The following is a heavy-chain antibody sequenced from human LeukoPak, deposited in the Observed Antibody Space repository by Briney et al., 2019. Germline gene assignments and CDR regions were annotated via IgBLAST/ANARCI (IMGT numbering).Heavy chain of an antibody. CDR3: ARIRLATGSGSYYNDY. Sequence: GESLKISCKGSGYSFTSYWIGWVRQMPGKGLEWMGIIYPGDSDTRYSPSFQGQVTISADKSISTAYLQWSSLKASDTAMYYCARIRLATGSGSYYNDYWGQGTLVTVSS. J-gene: IGHJ4*02. V-gene: IGHV5-51*01. CDR1: GYSFTSYW. CDR2: IYPGDSDT. D-gene: IGHD3-10*01.